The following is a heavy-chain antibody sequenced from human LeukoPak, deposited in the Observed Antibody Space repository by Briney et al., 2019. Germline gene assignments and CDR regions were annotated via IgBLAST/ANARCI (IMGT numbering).Heavy chain of an antibody. V-gene: IGHV1-2*02. Sequence: GASVKVSCKASGYTFTDYYMNWVRQAPGQGLEWMGWINPNSGGTNYAQKFQGRVTMTRDTSISTAYMELSRLRSDDTVVYYCARDPHYSNYRIFYYYYGMDVWGQGTTVTVSS. CDR2: INPNSGGT. J-gene: IGHJ6*02. CDR1: GYTFTDYY. D-gene: IGHD4-11*01. CDR3: ARDPHYSNYRIFYYYYGMDV.